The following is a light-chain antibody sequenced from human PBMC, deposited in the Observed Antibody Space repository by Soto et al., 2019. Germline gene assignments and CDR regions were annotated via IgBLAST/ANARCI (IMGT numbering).Light chain of an antibody. CDR1: QGVTTN. V-gene: IGKV3-15*01. CDR2: DVS. CDR3: QHSGTSEIL. Sequence: SPGAVSVTKGERATLSCRAGQGVTTNFAWYQQKSGQSPRLLIYDVSIRATGVPARFSGTGSETDFTLTISGLQSEDSAVFYCQHSGTSEILFCQG. J-gene: IGKJ5*01.